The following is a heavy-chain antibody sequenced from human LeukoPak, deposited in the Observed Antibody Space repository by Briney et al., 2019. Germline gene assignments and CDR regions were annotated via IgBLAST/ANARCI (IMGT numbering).Heavy chain of an antibody. CDR3: AKAVGSSGYFSRDAFDI. Sequence: GGSLRLSYAPSGFTFSSYAMSWVRQAPGKGLEWVAVICGGGSGTYYADSVRGRFTISRDNSKNTLYLQMNSLRAEDTDIYYCAKAVGSSGYFSRDAFDIWGQGTMVTVSS. J-gene: IGHJ3*02. D-gene: IGHD3-22*01. V-gene: IGHV3-23*03. CDR1: GFTFSSYA. CDR2: ICGGGSGT.